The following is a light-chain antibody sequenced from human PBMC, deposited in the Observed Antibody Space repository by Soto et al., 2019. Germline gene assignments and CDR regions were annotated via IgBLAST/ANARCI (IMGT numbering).Light chain of an antibody. Sequence: EIVLTQSPGTLSLSPGERATLSCRASQSVSSSYLAWYQQKPGKAPRLLIYGASSRATGIPDRFSGSGSGTDVTLTISRLEPEDFAVYYCQQYGSSPTFGQGTKVEIK. CDR1: QSVSSSY. J-gene: IGKJ1*01. CDR3: QQYGSSPT. CDR2: GAS. V-gene: IGKV3-20*01.